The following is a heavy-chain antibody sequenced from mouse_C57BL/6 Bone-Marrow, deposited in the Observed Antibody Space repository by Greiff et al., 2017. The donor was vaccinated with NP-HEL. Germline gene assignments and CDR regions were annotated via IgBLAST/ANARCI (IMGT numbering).Heavy chain of an antibody. J-gene: IGHJ4*01. CDR1: GFTFSSYA. CDR3: ATSSYEYAMDY. D-gene: IGHD1-1*01. CDR2: ISDGGSYT. Sequence: EVNVVESGGGLVKPGGSLKLSCAASGFTFSSYAMSWVRQTPEKRLEWVATISDGGSYTYYPDTVKGRFTISRDNAKNNLYLQMSHLKSEDTAMYYCATSSYEYAMDYWGQGTSVTVSS. V-gene: IGHV5-4*03.